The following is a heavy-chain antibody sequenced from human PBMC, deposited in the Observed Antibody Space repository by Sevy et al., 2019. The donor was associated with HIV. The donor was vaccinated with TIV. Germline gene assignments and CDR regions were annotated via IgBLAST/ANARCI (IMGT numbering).Heavy chain of an antibody. CDR2: TYSKSKWYN. CDR1: GDSVSTYSAA. V-gene: IGHV6-1*01. CDR3: ARESRWFFFHFDY. Sequence: KQSLTVSLTCAISGDSVSTYSAAWNWIRQSPSRALEWLGRTYSKSKWYNDYALSVKSRISINPDTPKNQISLQLNSVTPQDTAVYYCARESRWFFFHFDYWGQGTSVTVSS. J-gene: IGHJ4*02. D-gene: IGHD3-10*01.